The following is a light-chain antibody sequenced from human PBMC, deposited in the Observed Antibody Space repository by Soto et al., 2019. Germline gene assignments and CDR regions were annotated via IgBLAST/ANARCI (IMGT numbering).Light chain of an antibody. CDR1: QSVGRN. CDR3: QQYDKWPPRYT. V-gene: IGKV3-15*01. Sequence: EIVLTQSPASLSVSPGERVTLSCRASQSVGRNLAWYHQQPGQAPRLLIYDASSRATGVPARFSGSGSGTEFTLTISSLQSEDFAIYYCQQYDKWPPRYTFGQGTRLEIK. CDR2: DAS. J-gene: IGKJ5*01.